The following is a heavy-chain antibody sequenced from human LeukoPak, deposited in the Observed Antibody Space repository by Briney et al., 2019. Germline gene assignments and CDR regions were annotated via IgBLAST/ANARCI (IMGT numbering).Heavy chain of an antibody. CDR3: ARVGGSSSAPSAYFDY. V-gene: IGHV1-46*01. CDR1: GYTFTTYY. Sequence: ASVKVSCKASGYTFTTYYMHWVRQAPGQGLEWMGIINPSGAITSYAQNFQGRVTMTRDTSTSTVYMELSSLRSEDTAVYYCARVGGSSSAPSAYFDYWGQGTPVTVSS. J-gene: IGHJ4*02. CDR2: INPSGAIT. D-gene: IGHD6-13*01.